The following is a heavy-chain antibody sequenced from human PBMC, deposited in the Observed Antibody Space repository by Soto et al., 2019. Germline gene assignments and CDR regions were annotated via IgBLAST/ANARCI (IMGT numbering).Heavy chain of an antibody. CDR2: IYYSGGT. D-gene: IGHD3-22*01. Sequence: QVQLQESGPGLVKPSQTLSLTCTVSGGSISSGGYYWSWIRQHPGKGLEWIGYIYYSGGTYYNPSLKSRVTISVDTSKNQFSLKLSSVTAADTAVYYCASNYYYDSSGYSEVFDYWGQGTLVTVSS. CDR1: GGSISSGGYY. J-gene: IGHJ4*02. CDR3: ASNYYYDSSGYSEVFDY. V-gene: IGHV4-31*03.